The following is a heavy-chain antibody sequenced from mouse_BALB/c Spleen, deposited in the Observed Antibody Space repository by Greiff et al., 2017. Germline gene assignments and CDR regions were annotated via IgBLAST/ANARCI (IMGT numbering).Heavy chain of an antibody. V-gene: IGHV7-3*02. D-gene: IGHD2-13*01. CDR3: ARDSDYGSFAD. CDR2: IRNKANGYTT. CDR1: GFTFTDYY. Sequence: EVQLVESGGGLVQPGGSLRLSCATSGFTFTDYYMSWVRQPPGKALEWLGFIRNKANGYTTEYSASVKGRFTISRDNSQSILYLQMNTLRAEDSATYYCARDSDYGSFADWGQGTLVTVSA. J-gene: IGHJ3*01.